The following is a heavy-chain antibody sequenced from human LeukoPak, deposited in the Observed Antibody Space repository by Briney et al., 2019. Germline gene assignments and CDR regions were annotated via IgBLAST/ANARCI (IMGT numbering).Heavy chain of an antibody. CDR3: ARVNYYDSSGYRA. V-gene: IGHV1-69*05. CDR2: IIPIFGTA. J-gene: IGHJ5*02. D-gene: IGHD3-22*01. Sequence: SVKVSCKASGGTFSSYAISWVRQAPGQGLEWMGGIIPIFGTANYAQKFQGRVTITTDESTSTAYMELRSLRSDDTAVYYCARVNYYDSSGYRAWGQGTLVTVSS. CDR1: GGTFSSYA.